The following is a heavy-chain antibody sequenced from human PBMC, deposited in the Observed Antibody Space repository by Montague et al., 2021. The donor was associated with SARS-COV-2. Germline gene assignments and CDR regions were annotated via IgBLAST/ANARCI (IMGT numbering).Heavy chain of an antibody. CDR3: AHSATHTTCFDS. V-gene: IGHV2-5*02. CDR1: GFSLSTRGVG. Sequence: PALVKPTQTLTLTCTFSGFSLSTRGVGVGWIRQPPGKALEWLALXYWDDDKRYSPSLKSRLTITKDTSKNQVVLTMTDMDPVDTATYFCAHSATHTTCFDSWGQGTLVTVSP. J-gene: IGHJ4*02. CDR2: XYWDDDK. D-gene: IGHD1-26*01.